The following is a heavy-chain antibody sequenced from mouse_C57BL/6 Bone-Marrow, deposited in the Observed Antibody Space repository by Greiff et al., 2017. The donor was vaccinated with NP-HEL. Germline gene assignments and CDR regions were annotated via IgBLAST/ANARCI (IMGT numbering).Heavy chain of an antibody. Sequence: QVQLQQPGAELVKPGASVKLSCKASGYTFTSYWMQWVKQRPGQGLEWIGEIDPSDSYTNYNQKFKGKATLTVDTSSSTAYMQLSSLTSEDSAVYDCARYYYGSSYDFDYWGQGTTLTVSS. V-gene: IGHV1-50*01. D-gene: IGHD1-1*01. J-gene: IGHJ2*01. CDR2: IDPSDSYT. CDR3: ARYYYGSSYDFDY. CDR1: GYTFTSYW.